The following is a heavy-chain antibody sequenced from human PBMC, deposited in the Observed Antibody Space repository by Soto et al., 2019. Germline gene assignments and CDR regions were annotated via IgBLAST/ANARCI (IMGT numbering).Heavy chain of an antibody. V-gene: IGHV3-23*01. CDR2: ISGSGGST. D-gene: IGHD1-26*01. Sequence: GESLKISCAASGFTFSSYAMSWVRQAPGKGLEWVSAISGSGGSTYYADSVKGRFTISRDNSKNTLYLQMNSLRAEDTAVYYCAKGERGDYYYYYGMDVWGQGTTVTAP. CDR1: GFTFSSYA. J-gene: IGHJ6*02. CDR3: AKGERGDYYYYYGMDV.